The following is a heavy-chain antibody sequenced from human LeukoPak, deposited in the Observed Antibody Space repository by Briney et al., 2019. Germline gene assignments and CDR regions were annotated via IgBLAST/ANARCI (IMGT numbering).Heavy chain of an antibody. CDR1: GYSFTTYW. V-gene: IGHV5-51*01. Sequence: GGSLKISCKGSGYSFTTYWIGWVRQMPGKGLEWMGIIYPGDSDTTYSPSFQGQVTISADKSISTAYLQWSSLKASDTAMYYCARRGGYYYDSSAAFDMWGQGTMVTVSS. CDR3: ARRGGYYYDSSAAFDM. CDR2: IYPGDSDT. D-gene: IGHD3-22*01. J-gene: IGHJ3*02.